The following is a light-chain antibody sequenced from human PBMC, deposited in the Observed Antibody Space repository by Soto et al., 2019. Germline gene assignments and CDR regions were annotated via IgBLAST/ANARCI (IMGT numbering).Light chain of an antibody. J-gene: IGKJ5*01. CDR3: QQYGSSPIT. CDR1: QSISDT. Sequence: EIVMTQSPATLSVSPGGRATLSCRASQSISDTLAWYQQKPGQAPRLLIYDASNRATGIPDRFSGSGSGTDFTLTISSLEPEDSAVYYCQQYGSSPITFGQGTRLEIK. V-gene: IGKV3-20*01. CDR2: DAS.